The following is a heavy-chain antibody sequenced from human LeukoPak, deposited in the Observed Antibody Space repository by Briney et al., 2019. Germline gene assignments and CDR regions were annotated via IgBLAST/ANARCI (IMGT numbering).Heavy chain of an antibody. Sequence: ASVLVSCSASGYSCTSYAMHCVRQATGQRPEGTGGINAGNGNTKNSQKFQGRVTITRDTSASTAYMELSSLRSEDTAVYYCARDPWDLGYCSGGSCYPGNNWFDPWGQGTLVTVS. CDR2: INAGNGNT. CDR1: GYSCTSYA. J-gene: IGHJ5*02. V-gene: IGHV1-3*01. D-gene: IGHD2-15*01. CDR3: ARDPWDLGYCSGGSCYPGNNWFDP.